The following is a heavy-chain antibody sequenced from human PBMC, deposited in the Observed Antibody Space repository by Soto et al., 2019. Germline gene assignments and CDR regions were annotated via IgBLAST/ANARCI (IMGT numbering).Heavy chain of an antibody. J-gene: IGHJ4*02. D-gene: IGHD2-15*01. V-gene: IGHV4-39*01. Sequence: QLQLQESGPGLVKPSETLSLTCTVSAGSISSSRYYWGWIRQPPGKGLEWIATIYYGGSTYYNPSLKIRVNISVDTSNNQFSLKLSSVTAADTAVYYCARLKRIGASDGYFDYWGQGTLVTVSS. CDR2: IYYGGST. CDR1: AGSISSSRYY. CDR3: ARLKRIGASDGYFDY.